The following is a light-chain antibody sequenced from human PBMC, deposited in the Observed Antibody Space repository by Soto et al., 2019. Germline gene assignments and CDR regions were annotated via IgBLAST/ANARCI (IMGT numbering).Light chain of an antibody. CDR2: NAS. CDR3: QYRSNWRVT. V-gene: IGKV3-11*01. J-gene: IGKJ4*01. CDR1: QSVNIY. Sequence: EIELTQSTDTLPLSQGQRASLSGRASQSVNIYVAWYQQKPGQAPRLLIYNASNRATGIPARFSGSGSGTDFTLTISSLEPEDIAVYCRQYRSNWRVTFGGGTRVDIK.